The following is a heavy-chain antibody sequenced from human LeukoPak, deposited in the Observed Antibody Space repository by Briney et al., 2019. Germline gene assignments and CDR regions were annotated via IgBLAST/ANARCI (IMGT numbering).Heavy chain of an antibody. CDR3: ARGGVEMSFFDY. CDR1: GGSISCGDYY. J-gene: IGHJ4*02. V-gene: IGHV4-30-4*08. D-gene: IGHD5-24*01. CDR2: IYYSGST. Sequence: SQTLSLTCTVSGGSISCGDYYWSWIRQPPGKGLEWIGYIYYSGSTYYNPSLKSRVTISVDTSKNQFSLKLSSVTAADTAVYYCARGGVEMSFFDYWGQGTLVTVSS.